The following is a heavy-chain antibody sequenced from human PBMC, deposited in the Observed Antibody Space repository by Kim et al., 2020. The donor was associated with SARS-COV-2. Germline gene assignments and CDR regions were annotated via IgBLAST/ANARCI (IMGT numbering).Heavy chain of an antibody. CDR1: GFTFSSYA. J-gene: IGHJ4*02. V-gene: IGHV3-23*01. D-gene: IGHD2-21*01. Sequence: GGSLRLSCAASGFTFSSYAMSWVRQAPGKGLEWVSTVSGSGGSTYYTDSVKGRLTISRDNSKSTLYLQMSSLRAEDTAVYYCAKLRGGDGYIDYFDYWGQGTLVTVSS. CDR3: AKLRGGDGYIDYFDY. CDR2: VSGSGGST.